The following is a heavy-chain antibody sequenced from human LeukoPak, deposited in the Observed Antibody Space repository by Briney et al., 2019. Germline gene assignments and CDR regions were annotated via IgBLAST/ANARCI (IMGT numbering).Heavy chain of an antibody. V-gene: IGHV3-20*04. CDR3: ARGPSGWYYFED. Sequence: GGSLTLSCAASGFSFATYGMSWVRHVPGKGLECVSGINWNGASAVYTDSVKGRFTISRDNAKNSLYLQMNSMRAEDTALYYCARGPSGWYYFEDWGQGTLVTVSS. CDR2: INWNGASA. J-gene: IGHJ4*02. CDR1: GFSFATYG. D-gene: IGHD6-19*01.